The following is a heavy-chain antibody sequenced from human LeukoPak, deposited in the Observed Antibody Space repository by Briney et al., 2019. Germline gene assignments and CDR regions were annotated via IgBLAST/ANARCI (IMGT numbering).Heavy chain of an antibody. Sequence: SETLSLTCTVSGVSISTYYWSWIRQPPGKGLEWIGYVYYSGITNYNPSLKSRVSISVDTSKNQFSLKLSSVTAADTAVYFCASQLGGTTFHWGQGTLVTVSS. D-gene: IGHD1-1*01. J-gene: IGHJ4*02. CDR3: ASQLGGTTFH. V-gene: IGHV4-59*01. CDR1: GVSISTYY. CDR2: VYYSGIT.